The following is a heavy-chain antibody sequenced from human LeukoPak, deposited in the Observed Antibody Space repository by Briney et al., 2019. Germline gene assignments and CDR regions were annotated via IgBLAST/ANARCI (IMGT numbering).Heavy chain of an antibody. D-gene: IGHD2-15*01. J-gene: IGHJ5*02. CDR3: AKARGFCSGGSCYIPFDP. CDR1: GFTFSSYA. Sequence: PGGSLRLSCAASGFTFSSYAMRWVRQAPGKGLEWVSGISGSDGSTYYADSVKGRFTISRDYSKNTLYVQMNSLRAEDTAVYYCAKARGFCSGGSCYIPFDPWGQGTLVTVSS. CDR2: ISGSDGST. V-gene: IGHV3-23*01.